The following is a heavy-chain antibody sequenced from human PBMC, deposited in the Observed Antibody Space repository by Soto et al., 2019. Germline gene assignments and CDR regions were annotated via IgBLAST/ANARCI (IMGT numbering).Heavy chain of an antibody. J-gene: IGHJ4*02. Sequence: GGSLRLSCAASGFTFSSYWMSWVRQAPGKGLGWVANIKQDGGEKDYVDSVKGRFTISRDNAKNSLYLQMNSLRAEDTAVYYCARVYSSSSGRAIDYWGQGTLLTVSS. V-gene: IGHV3-7*01. CDR1: GFTFSSYW. CDR2: IKQDGGEK. D-gene: IGHD6-6*01. CDR3: ARVYSSSSGRAIDY.